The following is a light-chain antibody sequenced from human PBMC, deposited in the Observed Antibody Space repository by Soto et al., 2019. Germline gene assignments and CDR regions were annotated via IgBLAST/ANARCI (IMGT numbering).Light chain of an antibody. J-gene: IGKJ3*01. CDR1: QGISSY. V-gene: IGKV1-8*01. Sequence: AIRMTQSPSSFSASTGDRVTITCRASQGISSYLAWYQQKPGKAPKLLIYAASTLQSGVPSRFSGSVSGTECTLTISCLQSEDFATYYCQQYYSYPPFTFGPGTKVDIK. CDR2: AAS. CDR3: QQYYSYPPFT.